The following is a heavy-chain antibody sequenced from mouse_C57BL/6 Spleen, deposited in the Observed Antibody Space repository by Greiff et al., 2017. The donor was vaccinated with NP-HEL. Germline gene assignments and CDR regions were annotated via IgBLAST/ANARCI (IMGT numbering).Heavy chain of an antibody. Sequence: QVQLQQPGAELVRPGSSVKLSCKASGYTFTSYWMDWVKQRPGQGLEWIGNIYPSDSETHYNQKFKDKATLTVDKSSSTAYMQLSSLTSEDSAVYYCARLNGSYYYAMDYWGQGTSVTVSS. V-gene: IGHV1-61*01. CDR3: ARLNGSYYYAMDY. CDR1: GYTFTSYW. J-gene: IGHJ4*01. CDR2: IYPSDSET.